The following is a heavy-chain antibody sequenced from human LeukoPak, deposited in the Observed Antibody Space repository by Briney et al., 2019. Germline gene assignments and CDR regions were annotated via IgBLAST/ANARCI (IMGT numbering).Heavy chain of an antibody. J-gene: IGHJ4*02. V-gene: IGHV4-38-2*02. Sequence: SETLSLTCTVSGYSINSAYYWGWIRQPPGKGLEWIGSIYHSGSTYYNPSLKSRVTISVDTSKNQFSLKLSSVTAADTAVYYCARSGGVGATIFDYWGQGTLVTVSS. CDR2: IYHSGST. CDR3: ARSGGVGATIFDY. CDR1: GYSINSAYY. D-gene: IGHD1-26*01.